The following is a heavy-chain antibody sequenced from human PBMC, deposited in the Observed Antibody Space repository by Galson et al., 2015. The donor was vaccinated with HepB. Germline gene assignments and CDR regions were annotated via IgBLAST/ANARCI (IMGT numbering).Heavy chain of an antibody. V-gene: IGHV3-15*01. CDR1: GFTFSNAW. J-gene: IGHJ4*02. D-gene: IGHD5-12*01. CDR3: TTGYDPNGRYGLLDY. CDR2: IKSETDGGTT. Sequence: SLRLSCAASGFTFSNAWMSWVRQAPGKGLEWVGRIKSETDGGTTDYAAPVKGRFTISRDDSKNTLYLQMNSLKTEDTAVYYCTTGYDPNGRYGLLDYWGQGTLVTVSS.